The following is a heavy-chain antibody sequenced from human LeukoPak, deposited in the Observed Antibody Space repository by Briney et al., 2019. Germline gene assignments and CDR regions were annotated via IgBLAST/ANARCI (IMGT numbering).Heavy chain of an antibody. CDR1: GFTFSSYA. Sequence: PGGSLRLSCAASGFTFSSYAMSWVRQAPGKGLEWVSAISGSGGSTYYADPVKGRFTISRDNSKNTLYLQMNSLRAEDTAVYYCAKKALVVVAAHYYYYGMDVWGQGTTVTVSS. J-gene: IGHJ6*02. CDR3: AKKALVVVAAHYYYYGMDV. D-gene: IGHD2-15*01. CDR2: ISGSGGST. V-gene: IGHV3-23*01.